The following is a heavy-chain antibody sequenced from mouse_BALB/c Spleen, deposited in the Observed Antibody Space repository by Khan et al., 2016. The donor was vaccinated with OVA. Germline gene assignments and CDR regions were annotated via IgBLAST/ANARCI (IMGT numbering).Heavy chain of an antibody. CDR2: ISYSGST. Sequence: VQLQQSGPGLVKPSQSLSLTCTVTGYSITSGYGWNWIRQFPGNKLEWMGYISYSGSTNYNPSLKSRISITRDTSKNQFFLQLNSVTTEDAATYYCARTARIKYWGQGTTLTVSS. V-gene: IGHV3-2*02. CDR3: ARTARIKY. CDR1: GYSITSGYG. J-gene: IGHJ2*01. D-gene: IGHD1-2*01.